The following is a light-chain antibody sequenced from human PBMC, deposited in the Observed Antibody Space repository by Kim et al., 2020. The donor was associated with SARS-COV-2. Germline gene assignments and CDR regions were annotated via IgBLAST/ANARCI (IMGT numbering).Light chain of an antibody. Sequence: VTISCTGTSSDVGGYNYVSWYQQHQGKAPKVMIYDVSKRPSGVPDRFSGSKSGNTASLTISGLQAEDEADYYCCSYAGSYTNYVFGTGTKVTVL. J-gene: IGLJ1*01. CDR3: CSYAGSYTNYV. CDR1: SSDVGGYNY. CDR2: DVS. V-gene: IGLV2-11*01.